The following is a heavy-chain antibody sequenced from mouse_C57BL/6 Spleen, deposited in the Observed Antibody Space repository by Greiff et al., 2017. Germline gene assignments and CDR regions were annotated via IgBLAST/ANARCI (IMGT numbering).Heavy chain of an antibody. Sequence: QVQLQQPGAELVKPGASVKLSYWMHWVKQRPGQGLEWIGMIHPNSGSTNYNEKFKSKATLTVDKSSSTAYMQLSSLTSEDSAVYYCARRGGTYYAMDYWGQGTSVTVAS. CDR1: W. CDR3: ARRGGTYYAMDY. D-gene: IGHD3-3*01. CDR2: IHPNSGST. J-gene: IGHJ4*01. V-gene: IGHV1-64*01.